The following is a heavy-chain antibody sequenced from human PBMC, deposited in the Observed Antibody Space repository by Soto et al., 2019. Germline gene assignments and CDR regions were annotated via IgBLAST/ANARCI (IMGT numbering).Heavy chain of an antibody. CDR2: ISGSGGST. J-gene: IGHJ4*02. CDR1: GFTFSSYA. Sequence: EVQLLESGGGLVQPGGSLRLSCAASGFTFSSYAMSWVRQAPGKGLEWVSTISGSGGSTSYADSVKGRFTISRDNSKNTLNLQMNARRAQDTAVYYCAKGSLGQPYFAFWGQGPLVTVSS. V-gene: IGHV3-23*01. D-gene: IGHD6-13*01. CDR3: AKGSLGQPYFAF.